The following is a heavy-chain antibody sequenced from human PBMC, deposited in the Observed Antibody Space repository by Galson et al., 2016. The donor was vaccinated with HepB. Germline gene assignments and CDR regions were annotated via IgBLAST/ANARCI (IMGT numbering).Heavy chain of an antibody. CDR3: VAAPGGRRFFHP. CDR1: AFTRHA. J-gene: IGHJ5*02. Sequence: SLRLSCAASAFTRHAMSWVRQAPGKGLEWVSVVSGSGANTYYADSVEGRFTISRDNSTNTVFLQMRSLRVEDTAVYHCVAAPGGRRFFHPWGQGTLVTFSS. D-gene: IGHD6-13*01. CDR2: VSGSGANT. V-gene: IGHV3-23*01.